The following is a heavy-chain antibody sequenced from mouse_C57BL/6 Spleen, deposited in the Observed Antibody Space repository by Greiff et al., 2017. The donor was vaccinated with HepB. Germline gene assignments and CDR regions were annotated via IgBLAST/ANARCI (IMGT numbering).Heavy chain of an antibody. CDR2: INPSTGGT. CDR3: ARGGLGDAMDY. J-gene: IGHJ4*01. D-gene: IGHD2-4*01. CDR1: GYSFTGYY. V-gene: IGHV1-42*01. Sequence: EVQLQQSGPELVKPGASVKISCKASGYSFTGYYMNWVKQSPEKSLEWIGEINPSTGGTTYNQKFKAKATLTVDKSSSTAYMQLKSLTSEDSAVYYCARGGLGDAMDYWGQGTSVTVSS.